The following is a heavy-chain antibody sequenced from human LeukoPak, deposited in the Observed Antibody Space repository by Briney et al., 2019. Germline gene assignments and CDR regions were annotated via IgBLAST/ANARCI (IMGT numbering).Heavy chain of an antibody. CDR2: INPNGGVT. CDR1: GYTFIGYY. J-gene: IGHJ4*02. D-gene: IGHD5-12*01. V-gene: IGHV1-2*02. CDR3: ATTRVTTTRLDY. Sequence: ASVKVSCKASGYTFIGYYMHWVRQAPGQGLEWMGWINPNGGVTSYAQKFQGRVTMTRDTSISTAYMELTSLRSDDTAVYYCATTRVTTTRLDYWGQGTLVTVSS.